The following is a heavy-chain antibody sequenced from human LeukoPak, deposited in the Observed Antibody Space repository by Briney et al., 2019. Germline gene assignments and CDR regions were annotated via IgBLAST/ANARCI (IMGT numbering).Heavy chain of an antibody. D-gene: IGHD5-18*01. J-gene: IGHJ5*02. CDR1: GYTFTSYD. CDR3: ARRYGQLWLPNLGWFDP. Sequence: ASVKVSCKASGYTFTSYDINWVRQATGQGLEWMGWMNPNSGNTGYAQKFQGRVTMTRNTSISTAYMELSSLRSEDTAVYYCARRYGQLWLPNLGWFDPWGQGTLVTVSS. CDR2: MNPNSGNT. V-gene: IGHV1-8*01.